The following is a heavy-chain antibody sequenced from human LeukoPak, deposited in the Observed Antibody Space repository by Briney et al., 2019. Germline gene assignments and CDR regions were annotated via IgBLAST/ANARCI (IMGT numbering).Heavy chain of an antibody. CDR2: INHSGST. J-gene: IGHJ4*02. CDR1: GGSFSGYN. Sequence: SETLSLTCAVYGGSFSGYNWSWIRPPPGKGLEWIGEINHSGSTNYNPSLKSRVTISVDTSKNQFSLKLSSVTAADTAVYYCARTAIAVAGTPFDYWGQGTLVTVSS. V-gene: IGHV4-34*01. CDR3: ARTAIAVAGTPFDY. D-gene: IGHD6-19*01.